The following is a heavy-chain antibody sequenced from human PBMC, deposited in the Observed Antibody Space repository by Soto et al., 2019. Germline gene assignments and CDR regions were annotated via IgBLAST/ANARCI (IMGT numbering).Heavy chain of an antibody. J-gene: IGHJ5*02. V-gene: IGHV4-61*01. Sequence: PSETLSLSCTVSGDSISSSSSVNYLSWIRQPPGKGLAWIGYIYYSGSTNYNPSLKSRVTISVDTSKNQFSLKLSSVTAADTAVYYCARERTYYDSSGYYANWFDPWGQGTLVTVS. CDR3: ARERTYYDSSGYYANWFDP. CDR2: IYYSGST. CDR1: GDSISSSSSVNY. D-gene: IGHD3-22*01.